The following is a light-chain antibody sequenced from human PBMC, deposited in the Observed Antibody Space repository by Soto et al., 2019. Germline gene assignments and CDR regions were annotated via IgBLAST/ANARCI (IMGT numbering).Light chain of an antibody. CDR3: SSYTSSSTLYV. V-gene: IGLV2-14*01. J-gene: IGLJ1*01. CDR1: SSDVGDNNY. CDR2: DVT. Sequence: QSALTQPAFVSGSPGQSITISCTGTSSDVGDNNYVSWYQQHPAKAPKLMIYDVTHRPSAISNRFSGSKSGNPASLTISGLQAEDEADYYCSSYTSSSTLYVFGTGTKVTAL.